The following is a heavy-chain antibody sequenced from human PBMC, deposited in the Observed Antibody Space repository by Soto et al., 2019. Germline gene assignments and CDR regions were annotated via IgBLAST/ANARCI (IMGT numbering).Heavy chain of an antibody. CDR3: AKDGAVAGPVDY. Sequence: QVQLVESGGGVVQPGRSLRLSCAASGFTFSSYGMHWVRQAPGKGLEGVAVISYDGSNKYYADSVKGRFTISRDNSKNTLYLQMNSLRAEDTAVYYCAKDGAVAGPVDYWGQGTLVTVSS. V-gene: IGHV3-30*18. CDR2: ISYDGSNK. J-gene: IGHJ4*02. D-gene: IGHD6-19*01. CDR1: GFTFSSYG.